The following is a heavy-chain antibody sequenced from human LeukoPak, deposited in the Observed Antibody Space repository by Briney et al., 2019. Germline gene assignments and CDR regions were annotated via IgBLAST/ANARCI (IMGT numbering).Heavy chain of an antibody. J-gene: IGHJ4*02. Sequence: GRSLRLSCAASGFSFDDYAMHWVRQAPGKGLEWVSVISWNSGTIGYADSVKGRFTISRDNAKNSLYLQMRSLRAEDTALYYCAKDIERGASGSYYSFDYWGQGTLVTVSS. CDR3: AKDIERGASGSYYSFDY. CDR1: GFSFDDYA. CDR2: ISWNSGTI. D-gene: IGHD3-10*01. V-gene: IGHV3-9*01.